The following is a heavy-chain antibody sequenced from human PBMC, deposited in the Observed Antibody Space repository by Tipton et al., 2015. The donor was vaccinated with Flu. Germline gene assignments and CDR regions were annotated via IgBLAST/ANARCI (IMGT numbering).Heavy chain of an antibody. CDR1: GDSISSGTYY. Sequence: LRLSCTVSGDSISSGTYYWSWIRQPAGKGLECIGRVYTSGSTNYNPSLRSRVTISVDTSKNQFSLKLSSVTAADTAVYYCARDDGDYGLGSYHYYCGMDVWGQGTTETVSS. CDR2: VYTSGST. V-gene: IGHV4-61*02. D-gene: IGHD3-10*01. CDR3: ARDDGDYGLGSYHYYCGMDV. J-gene: IGHJ6*02.